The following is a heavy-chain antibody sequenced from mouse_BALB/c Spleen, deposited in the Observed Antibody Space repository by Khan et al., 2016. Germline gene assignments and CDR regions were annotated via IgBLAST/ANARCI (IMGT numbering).Heavy chain of an antibody. J-gene: IGHJ4*01. CDR2: ISYDGSN. Sequence: EVQLQESGPGLVKPSQSLSLTCSVTGYSITSGYYWNWIRQFPGNNLEWMGYISYDGSNNYNPSLKNRISIARDTSKTQFFLKLNSVTTEDTATYYCARLRRGYAMDYWGQGTSVTVSS. CDR1: GYSITSGYY. V-gene: IGHV3-6*02. CDR3: ARLRRGYAMDY. D-gene: IGHD2-12*01.